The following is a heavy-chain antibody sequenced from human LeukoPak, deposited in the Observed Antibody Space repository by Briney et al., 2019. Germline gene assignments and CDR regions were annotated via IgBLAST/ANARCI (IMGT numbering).Heavy chain of an antibody. CDR3: ARHGTGAWLYVTSSDAFDI. J-gene: IGHJ3*02. CDR1: GGSISSGGYY. D-gene: IGHD1-1*01. Sequence: PSETLSLTCTVSGGSISSGGYYWSWIRQPPGKGLEWIGYIYYSGSTNYNPSLKSRVTISVDTSKNQFSLKLSSVTAADTAVYYCARHGTGAWLYVTSSDAFDIWGQGTMVTVSS. V-gene: IGHV4-61*08. CDR2: IYYSGST.